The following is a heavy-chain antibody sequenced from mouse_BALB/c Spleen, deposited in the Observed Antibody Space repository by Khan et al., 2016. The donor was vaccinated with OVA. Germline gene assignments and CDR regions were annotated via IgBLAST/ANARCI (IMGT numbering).Heavy chain of an antibody. CDR1: GFSLTSYG. CDR3: ARLYDPYYAMDY. J-gene: IGHJ4*01. V-gene: IGHV2-9*02. Sequence: QVQLKESGPGLVAPSQSLFITCTVSGFSLTSYGVHWVRQPPGKGLEWLGVIWAGESTNYDSALMSRLSISKDDSKSQVFLKMNSLQTDDTAMYFCARLYDPYYAMDYWGQGTSVTVSS. CDR2: IWAGEST. D-gene: IGHD2-3*01.